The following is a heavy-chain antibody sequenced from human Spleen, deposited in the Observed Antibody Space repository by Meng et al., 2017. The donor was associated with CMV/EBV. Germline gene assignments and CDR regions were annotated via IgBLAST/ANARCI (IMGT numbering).Heavy chain of an antibody. CDR2: ISSGSRDI. Sequence: GGSLRLSCAASGFTFSKYTMNWVRQAPGKGLEWVSSISSGSRDIYYADSMRGRFTVSRENAKNSLYLQMNSLRAGDTAVYYCARGGLNYDFWSGYSTNFDYWGQGTLVTVSS. J-gene: IGHJ4*02. CDR1: GFTFSKYT. V-gene: IGHV3-21*01. CDR3: ARGGLNYDFWSGYSTNFDY. D-gene: IGHD3-3*01.